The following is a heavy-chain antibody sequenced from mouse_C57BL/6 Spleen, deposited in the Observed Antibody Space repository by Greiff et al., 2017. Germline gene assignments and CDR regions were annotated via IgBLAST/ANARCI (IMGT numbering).Heavy chain of an antibody. CDR3: AKTAQATPLAY. V-gene: IGHV1-64*01. CDR1: GYTFTSYW. CDR2: IHPNSGST. D-gene: IGHD3-2*02. Sequence: VKLQQPGAELVKPGASVKLSCKASGYTFTSYWMHWVKQRPGQGLEWIGMIHPNSGSTNYNEKFKSKATLTVDKSSSTAYMQLSSLTSEDSAVYYCAKTAQATPLAYWGQGTLVTVSA. J-gene: IGHJ3*01.